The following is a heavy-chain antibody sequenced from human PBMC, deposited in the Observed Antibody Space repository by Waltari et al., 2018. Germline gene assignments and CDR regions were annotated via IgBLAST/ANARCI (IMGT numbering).Heavy chain of an antibody. CDR2: ISGSGGST. CDR1: GFTFSSYA. D-gene: IGHD2-15*01. CDR3: AKQLGYYSGGSCYSYYYYGMDV. Sequence: EVQLLESGGGLVQPGGSLRLSCAASGFTFSSYAMSWVRQAPGKGLEWVSAISGSGGSTYYADSVKGRFTISRYNSKNTLYLQMNSLRAEDTAVYYCAKQLGYYSGGSCYSYYYYGMDVWGQGTTVTVSS. J-gene: IGHJ6*02. V-gene: IGHV3-23*01.